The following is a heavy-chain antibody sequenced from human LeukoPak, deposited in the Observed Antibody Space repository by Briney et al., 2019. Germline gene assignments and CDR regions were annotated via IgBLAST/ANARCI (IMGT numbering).Heavy chain of an antibody. CDR2: INPSGGST. V-gene: IGHV1-46*01. J-gene: IGHJ5*02. CDR1: GYTFTSYY. CDR3: ARDLGYYDSSGYYRPGWFDP. D-gene: IGHD3-22*01. Sequence: ASVKVSCKASGYTFTSYYMHWVRQAPGQGLEWMGIINPSGGSTSYAQKFQGRVTMTRDTSTSTVYMELSSLRSEDTAVYYCARDLGYYDSSGYYRPGWFDPWGQGTLVTVSS.